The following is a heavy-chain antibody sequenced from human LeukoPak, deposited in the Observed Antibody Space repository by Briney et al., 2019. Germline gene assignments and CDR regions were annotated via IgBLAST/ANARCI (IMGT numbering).Heavy chain of an antibody. V-gene: IGHV4-4*07. CDR1: GGSISSYY. J-gene: IGHJ6*02. D-gene: IGHD3-22*01. Sequence: PSETLSLTCTVSGGSISSYYWSWIRQPAGKGLEWIGRIYTSGSTNYNPSLKSRVTMSVDTSKNQFSLKLSSVTAADTAVYYCARHPNYYDSSGSLLYGMDVWGQGTTVTVSS. CDR2: IYTSGST. CDR3: ARHPNYYDSSGSLLYGMDV.